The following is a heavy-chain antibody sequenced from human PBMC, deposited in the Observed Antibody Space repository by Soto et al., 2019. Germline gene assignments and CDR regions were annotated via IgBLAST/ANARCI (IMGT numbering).Heavy chain of an antibody. V-gene: IGHV1-46*01. Sequence: ASVKVSCKASGYTFTSYYMHWVRQAPGQGLEWMGIINPSGGSTSYAQKFQGRVTMTRDTSTSTVYMELSSLRSEDTAVYYCARLPLSIAAAGTSYYYYGMDVWGQRTTVTVSS. CDR3: ARLPLSIAAAGTSYYYYGMDV. J-gene: IGHJ6*02. D-gene: IGHD6-13*01. CDR2: INPSGGST. CDR1: GYTFTSYY.